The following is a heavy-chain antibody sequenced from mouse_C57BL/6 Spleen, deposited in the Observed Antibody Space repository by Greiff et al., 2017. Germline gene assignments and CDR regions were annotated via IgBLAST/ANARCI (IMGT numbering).Heavy chain of an antibody. CDR3: ARFGSSYDWYFDG. J-gene: IGHJ1*03. CDR1: GYTFSSSW. V-gene: IGHV1-64*01. D-gene: IGHD1-1*01. CDR2: IHPNSGST. Sequence: LQQPGAELVKPGASVKLSCTASGYTFSSSWMHWVKQSPGQGLEWIGMIHPNSGSTNYKEKFKSKATLTVDKPSSTAYMQLSSLTAEDSAVYYCARFGSSYDWYFDGWGTGTTVTVSS.